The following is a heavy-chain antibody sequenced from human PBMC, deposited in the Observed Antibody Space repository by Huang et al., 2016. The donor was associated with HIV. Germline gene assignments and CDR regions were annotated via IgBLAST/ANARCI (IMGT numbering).Heavy chain of an antibody. Sequence: EVQLVESGGGLVKPGGSLRLSCAASGFTFSDAWMSWGRQAPGKGLEWVGRLKSKTYGGTTDYAAPVKGRFTISRDDSKNTLYLQMNSLKTEDTAVYYCTTYLTTGFDYWGQGTLVTVSS. CDR1: GFTFSDAW. D-gene: IGHD1-1*01. V-gene: IGHV3-15*01. J-gene: IGHJ4*02. CDR2: LKSKTYGGTT. CDR3: TTYLTTGFDY.